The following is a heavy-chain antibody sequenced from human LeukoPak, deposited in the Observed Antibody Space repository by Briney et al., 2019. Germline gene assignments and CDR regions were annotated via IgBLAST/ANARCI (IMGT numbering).Heavy chain of an antibody. V-gene: IGHV3-48*03. CDR3: ARLVTGYTYYFDY. Sequence: PGGSLRLSCAASGFTFSSYEMNWVRQAPGKGLEWVSCISSSGSTIDYADSVKGRFTISRDNARNSLYLQMNSLRDEDTAVYYCARLVTGYTYYFDYWGQGTLVTVSS. CDR1: GFTFSSYE. D-gene: IGHD4-23*01. J-gene: IGHJ4*02. CDR2: ISSSGSTI.